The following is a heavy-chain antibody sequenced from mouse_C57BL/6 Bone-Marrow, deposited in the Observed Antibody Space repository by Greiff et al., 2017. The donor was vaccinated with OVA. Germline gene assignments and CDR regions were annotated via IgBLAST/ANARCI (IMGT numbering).Heavy chain of an antibody. J-gene: IGHJ3*01. Sequence: EVKLVESGEGLVKPGGSLKLSCAASGFTFSSYAMSWVRQTPEKRLEWVAYISRGGDYIYYADTVKGRFTISRDKARNTLYLQMSSLKSEDTAMYYGTRGAIWLRRPFAYWGQGTLVTVSA. CDR1: GFTFSSYA. CDR2: ISRGGDYI. CDR3: TRGAIWLRRPFAY. V-gene: IGHV5-9-1*02. D-gene: IGHD2-2*01.